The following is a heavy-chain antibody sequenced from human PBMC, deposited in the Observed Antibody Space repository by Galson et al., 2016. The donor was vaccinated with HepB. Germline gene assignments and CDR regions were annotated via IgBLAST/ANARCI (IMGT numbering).Heavy chain of an antibody. CDR3: ARDPPEVLSIFDV. CDR1: GDSVSSNSAA. Sequence: AISGDSVSSNSAAWNWIRQSPSRGLEWLGRTYYKSKWYVNYAQSVESRISITPDTSKNQFSLHLNFVTPEDTAIYYCARDPPEVLSIFDVWGQGTLVIVSS. J-gene: IGHJ3*01. D-gene: IGHD1-14*01. V-gene: IGHV6-1*01. CDR2: TYYKSKWYV.